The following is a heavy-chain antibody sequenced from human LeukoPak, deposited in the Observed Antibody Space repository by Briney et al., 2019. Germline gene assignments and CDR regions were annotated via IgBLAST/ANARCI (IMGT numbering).Heavy chain of an antibody. CDR2: MNPNSGYT. V-gene: IGHV1-8*01. D-gene: IGHD2-15*01. Sequence: ASVKVSCKASGYTFTNYDVNWVRQATGQGLEWMGWMNPNSGYTGHAQKFQGRVTMTRNTSISTAYMELSSLRSEGTAVYYCARGPAASHRNWFDPWGQGTLVTVSS. CDR1: GYTFTNYD. J-gene: IGHJ5*02. CDR3: ARGPAASHRNWFDP.